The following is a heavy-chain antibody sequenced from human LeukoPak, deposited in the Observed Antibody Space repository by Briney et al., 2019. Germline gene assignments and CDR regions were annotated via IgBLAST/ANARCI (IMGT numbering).Heavy chain of an antibody. CDR3: VKGQTSTCYYFDF. V-gene: IGHV3-23*01. CDR2: ISGGGGTT. D-gene: IGHD6-13*01. J-gene: IGHJ4*02. CDR1: GFTFSSYA. Sequence: GGSLRLSCAASGFTFSSYAMTWVRQAPGKGLEWVSIISGGGGTTYYADSVKGRFTISRDNSKNTLYLQMSSLRAEDTAVYYCVKGQTSTCYYFDFWGQGTLVTVSS.